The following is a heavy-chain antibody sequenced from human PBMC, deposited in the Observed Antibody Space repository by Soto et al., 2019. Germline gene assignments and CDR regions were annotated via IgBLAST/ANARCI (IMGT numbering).Heavy chain of an antibody. V-gene: IGHV5-10-1*01. J-gene: IGHJ3*02. CDR3: AQSPRLTEAFDI. CDR1: GYSFTSYW. Sequence: GESLKISCKGSGYSFTSYWISWVRQMPGKGLEWMGRIDPSDSYTNYSPSFQGHVTISADKSFTTAYLQWSSLKASDTAMYYCAQSPRLTEAFDIWGQGTMVTVSS. CDR2: IDPSDSYT.